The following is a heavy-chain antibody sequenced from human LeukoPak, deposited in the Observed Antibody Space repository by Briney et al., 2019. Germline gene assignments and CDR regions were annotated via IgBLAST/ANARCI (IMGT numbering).Heavy chain of an antibody. V-gene: IGHV4-34*01. CDR1: GGSFSGYY. D-gene: IGHD3-3*01. CDR3: ARARFGSSNYFDY. Sequence: PSETLSLTCAVYGGSFSGYYWSWIRQPPGKGLEWIGEINHSGSTNYNPSLKSRVTISVDTSKNQFSLKLSSVTAADTAVYYCARARFGSSNYFDYWGQGSLVTVSS. CDR2: INHSGST. J-gene: IGHJ4*02.